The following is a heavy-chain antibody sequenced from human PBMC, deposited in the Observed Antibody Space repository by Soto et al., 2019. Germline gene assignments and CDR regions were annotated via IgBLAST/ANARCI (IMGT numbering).Heavy chain of an antibody. CDR1: GLTFSPYW. V-gene: IGHV3-7*03. Sequence: PGGSLRLSCAGFGLTFSPYWMTWVRQAPGKGLEWVASIKEDGSVKNYADSVKGRFTVSRDNVKRAMFLQMTSVRADDTAVYFCARDVSSEYASILDVWGRGARVTVSS. D-gene: IGHD3-3*01. CDR3: ARDVSSEYASILDV. CDR2: IKEDGSVK. J-gene: IGHJ4*02.